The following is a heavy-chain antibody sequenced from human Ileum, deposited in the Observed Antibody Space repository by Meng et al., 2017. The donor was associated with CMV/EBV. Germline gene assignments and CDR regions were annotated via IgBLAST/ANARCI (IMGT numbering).Heavy chain of an antibody. CDR2: MNPNSGNT. Sequence: CKALGYTVNSYPSNWVRQATGQWLEWMGWMNPNSGNTGYAQKFQGRVTMTRNTSTSTAYMELSSLRSEDTAVYYCARDQLLRGWFDPWGQGTLVTVSS. J-gene: IGHJ5*02. V-gene: IGHV1-8*01. CDR3: ARDQLLRGWFDP. CDR1: GYTVNSYP. D-gene: IGHD2-2*01.